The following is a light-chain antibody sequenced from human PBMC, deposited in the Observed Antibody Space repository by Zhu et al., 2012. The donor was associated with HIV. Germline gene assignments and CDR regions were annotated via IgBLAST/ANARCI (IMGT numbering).Light chain of an antibody. Sequence: EIVLTQSPATLSLSPGERATLSCRASQSVSIYLAWYQQKPGQAPRLLIYDASNRAPGVPARFSGSGSGTDFTLTISSLEPEDFAVYYCQQYGRSPLSFGGGTRVEIK. J-gene: IGKJ4*01. V-gene: IGKV3-11*01. CDR3: QQYGRSPLS. CDR2: DAS. CDR1: QSVSIY.